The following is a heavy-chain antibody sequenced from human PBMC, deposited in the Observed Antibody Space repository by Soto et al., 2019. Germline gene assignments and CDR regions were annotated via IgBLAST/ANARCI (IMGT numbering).Heavy chain of an antibody. CDR3: ARTEMDKTFFDY. CDR1: GGSVSIGNYY. V-gene: IGHV4-61*01. J-gene: IGHJ4*02. Sequence: PSETLSLTCTVSGGSVSIGNYYLSWIRQPPGKGLEWIGYIYHTGSTNCNPSLKSRVSISVDTSKNLFSLNLSSVTAADTAIYYCARTEMDKTFFDYWVQGTLVTVSS. CDR2: IYHTGST. D-gene: IGHD2-2*03.